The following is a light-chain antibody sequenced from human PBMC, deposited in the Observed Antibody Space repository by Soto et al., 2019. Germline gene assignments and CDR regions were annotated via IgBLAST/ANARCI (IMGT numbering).Light chain of an antibody. CDR2: SNN. Sequence: QSVLTQPPSASGTPGQRITISCSGSGSNIGSNSVTWYQHLPRTAPKLLIYSNNQRPSGVPDRFSGSKSGTSASLAISGLQSEDEADYYCAAWDDSLNGAVFGGGTQLTVL. J-gene: IGLJ7*01. V-gene: IGLV1-44*01. CDR3: AAWDDSLNGAV. CDR1: GSNIGSNS.